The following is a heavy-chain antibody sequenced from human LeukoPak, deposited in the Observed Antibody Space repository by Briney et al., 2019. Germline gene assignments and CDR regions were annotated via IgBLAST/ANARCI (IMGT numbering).Heavy chain of an antibody. CDR2: ISAYNGNT. CDR3: ARDSFTGYYDSSGYYQITDY. Sequence: ASVKVSCKASGYTFTSYGISWVRQAPGQGLEWMGWISAYNGNTNYAQKLQGRVTMTTDTSTSTAYMELRSLRSDDTAVYYCARDSFTGYYDSSGYYQITDYWGQGTLVTVSS. J-gene: IGHJ4*02. D-gene: IGHD3-22*01. V-gene: IGHV1-18*01. CDR1: GYTFTSYG.